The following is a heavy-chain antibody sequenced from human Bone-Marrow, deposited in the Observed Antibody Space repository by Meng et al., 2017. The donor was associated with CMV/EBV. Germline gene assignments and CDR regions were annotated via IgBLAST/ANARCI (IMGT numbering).Heavy chain of an antibody. D-gene: IGHD6-6*01. V-gene: IGHV3-30*02. J-gene: IGHJ4*02. Sequence: SCKASGYTFTGYYMHWVRQAPGKGLESVAFIHYDGSDKYYADSVKGRFTISRDNSKNTLYLQMNSLRAEDTALYYCAKEDYSNSYYSDYWGQGTLVTVSS. CDR2: IHYDGSDK. CDR1: GYTFTGYY. CDR3: AKEDYSNSYYSDY.